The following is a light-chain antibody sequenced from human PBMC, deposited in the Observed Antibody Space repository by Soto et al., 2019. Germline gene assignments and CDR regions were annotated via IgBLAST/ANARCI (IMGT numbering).Light chain of an antibody. J-gene: IGKJ4*01. CDR2: GAS. Sequence: EIVMTQSPATLSVSPGERATLSCRASQSVSSNLAWYQQKPGQAPRLLIYGASTRATGIPARFSGSGSGTEFTLTIGSLQSEDFAVYYCQQYNNWPLTFGGGTKVEIQ. CDR3: QQYNNWPLT. CDR1: QSVSSN. V-gene: IGKV3-15*01.